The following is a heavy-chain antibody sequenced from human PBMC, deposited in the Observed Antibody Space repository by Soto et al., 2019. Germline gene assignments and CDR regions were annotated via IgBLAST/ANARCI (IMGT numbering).Heavy chain of an antibody. CDR2: IYPGDSDT. CDR3: AKKNLQLGEGWFDP. CDR1: GYSFTSYW. J-gene: IGHJ5*02. V-gene: IGHV5-51*01. Sequence: XESLKVSWQCSGYSFTSYWIGLVLQVPGKGLEWMGIIYPGDSDTRYSPSFQGQVTISADKSISTAYLQWGSLKASDTAMYYCAKKNLQLGEGWFDPWGQGTLVTVSS. D-gene: IGHD6-6*01.